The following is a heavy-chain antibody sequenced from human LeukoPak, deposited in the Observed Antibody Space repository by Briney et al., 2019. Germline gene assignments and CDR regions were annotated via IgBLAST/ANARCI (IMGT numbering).Heavy chain of an antibody. D-gene: IGHD3-22*01. Sequence: GGSLRLSCAASGFTFSSYGMHWVRQAPGKGLEWVAVIWYDGSNKYYADSVKGRFTISRDNSKNTLYLQMNSLRAEDTAVYYCARKGYYYDSSGYHFDYWGQGTLVTVSS. CDR1: GFTFSSYG. CDR3: ARKGYYYDSSGYHFDY. V-gene: IGHV3-33*01. J-gene: IGHJ4*02. CDR2: IWYDGSNK.